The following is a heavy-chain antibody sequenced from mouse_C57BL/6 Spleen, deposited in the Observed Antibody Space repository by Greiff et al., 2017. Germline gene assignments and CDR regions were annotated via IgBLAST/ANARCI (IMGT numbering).Heavy chain of an antibody. V-gene: IGHV1-15*01. J-gene: IGHJ3*01. Sequence: QVQLQQPGAELVRPGASVTLSCKASGYTFTDSELHWVKQTPVHALAWIGALDPDTGGTASNQKFKGKAILTADKPSSTASMELRRLTSEDSAVYYCTTPFACWGEGTLVTVSA. CDR3: TTPFAC. CDR1: GYTFTDSE. CDR2: LDPDTGGT.